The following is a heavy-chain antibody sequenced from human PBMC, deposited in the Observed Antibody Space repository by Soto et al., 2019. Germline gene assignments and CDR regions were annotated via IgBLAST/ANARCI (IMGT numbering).Heavy chain of an antibody. V-gene: IGHV3-7*03. CDR1: GFRFSNYW. CDR2: IKQDGSEE. Sequence: EVQLVESGGGLVQPGGSLRLSCAASGFRFSNYWMSWVCQAPGKGLEWVANIKQDGSEENYVDSVKGRFTISRDNAKNSLSLQMNSLRAGDTAVYFCARDRSNWDIDFDYWGQGTLVTVSS. J-gene: IGHJ4*02. D-gene: IGHD1-1*01. CDR3: ARDRSNWDIDFDY.